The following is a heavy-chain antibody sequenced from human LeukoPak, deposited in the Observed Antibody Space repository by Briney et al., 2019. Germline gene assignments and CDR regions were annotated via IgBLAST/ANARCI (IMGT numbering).Heavy chain of an antibody. CDR1: GYTFTGYY. D-gene: IGHD2-8*01. Sequence: GASVKVSCKASGYTFTGYYMHWVRQAPGQGLEWMGRINPNSGGTNYAQKFQGRVTMTRDTSISTAYMELSRLRSDDTAVYYCARGYCTNGVCYAVYWFDPWGQGTLVTVSS. V-gene: IGHV1-2*06. CDR2: INPNSGGT. CDR3: ARGYCTNGVCYAVYWFDP. J-gene: IGHJ5*02.